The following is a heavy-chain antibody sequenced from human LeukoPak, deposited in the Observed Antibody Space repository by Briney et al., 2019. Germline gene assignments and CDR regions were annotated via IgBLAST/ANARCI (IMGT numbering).Heavy chain of an antibody. V-gene: IGHV3-11*01. J-gene: IGHJ4*02. Sequence: GYLRFSCASSGFTLSDYYMTWVRPAPGKGLEWISYIRASGDHLYYTDPVRGRFTISRDNAKNSLFLLMYSLRAEDTAVYYCAKSEDGTALDYWGQGTLVTVSS. CDR3: AKSEDGTALDY. CDR1: GFTLSDYY. CDR2: IRASGDHL.